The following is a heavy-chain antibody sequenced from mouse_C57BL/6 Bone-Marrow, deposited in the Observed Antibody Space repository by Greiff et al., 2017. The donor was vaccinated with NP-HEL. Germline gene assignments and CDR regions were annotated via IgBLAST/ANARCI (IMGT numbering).Heavy chain of an antibody. Sequence: VKLQESGAELVKPGASVKLSCKASGYTFTSYWMHWVKQRPGRGLEWIGRIDPNSGGTTYNETFKSKATLTVDKPSSTAYMQLSSLTSEDSAVYCCARGGGSSYWYFDVWGTGTTVTVSS. CDR3: ARGGGSSYWYFDV. J-gene: IGHJ1*03. D-gene: IGHD1-1*01. CDR1: GYTFTSYW. V-gene: IGHV1-72*01. CDR2: IDPNSGGT.